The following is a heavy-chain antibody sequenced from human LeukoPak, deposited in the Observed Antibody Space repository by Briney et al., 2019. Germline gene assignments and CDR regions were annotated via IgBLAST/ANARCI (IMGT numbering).Heavy chain of an antibody. CDR3: ARDRSNQLLYSWFDP. Sequence: SAYNGNTNYAQKLQGRVTMTTDTSTSTAYMELRSLRSDDTAVYYCARDRSNQLLYSWFDPWGQGTLVTVSS. CDR2: SAYNGNT. J-gene: IGHJ5*02. V-gene: IGHV1-18*01. D-gene: IGHD2-2*02.